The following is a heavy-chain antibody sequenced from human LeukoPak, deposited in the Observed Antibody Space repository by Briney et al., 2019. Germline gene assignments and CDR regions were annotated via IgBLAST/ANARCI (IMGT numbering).Heavy chain of an antibody. Sequence: NPGGSLRLSCAASGFTLTDYTINWVRQAPGKGLEWVSSISTSSNIYYADSVKGRFTVSRDNAKNSVYLQTNSLRAEDTAVYYCARDRSYVGFDYWGQGTLVTVSS. CDR1: GFTLTDYT. CDR2: ISTSSNI. CDR3: ARDRSYVGFDY. D-gene: IGHD4-23*01. J-gene: IGHJ4*02. V-gene: IGHV3-69-1*01.